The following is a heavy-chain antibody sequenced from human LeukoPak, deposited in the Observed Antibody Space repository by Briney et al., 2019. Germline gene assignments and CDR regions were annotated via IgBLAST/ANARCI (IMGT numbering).Heavy chain of an antibody. V-gene: IGHV4-34*01. J-gene: IGHJ4*02. Sequence: PSETLSLTCAVYGGSFSGYYWSWIRQPPGKGLEWIGEINHSGSTNYNPSLKSRVTISVDTSKNPFSLKLSSVTAADTAVYYCARVNDFGRGYSYEPKIDYWGQGTLVTVSS. D-gene: IGHD5-18*01. CDR3: ARVNDFGRGYSYEPKIDY. CDR2: INHSGST. CDR1: GGSFSGYY.